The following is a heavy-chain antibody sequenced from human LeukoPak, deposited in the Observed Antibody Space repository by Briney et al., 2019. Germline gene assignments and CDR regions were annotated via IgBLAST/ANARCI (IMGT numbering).Heavy chain of an antibody. CDR1: GVSFSGYY. V-gene: IGHV4-34*01. Sequence: SETLSLTCAVYGVSFSGYYWSWIRQPPGKGLEWIGEINHSGSTNYNPSLKSRVTISVDTSKNQFSLKLSSVTAADTAVYYCARDGGGWGLDYWGQGTLVTVSS. CDR3: ARDGGGWGLDY. D-gene: IGHD6-19*01. CDR2: INHSGST. J-gene: IGHJ4*02.